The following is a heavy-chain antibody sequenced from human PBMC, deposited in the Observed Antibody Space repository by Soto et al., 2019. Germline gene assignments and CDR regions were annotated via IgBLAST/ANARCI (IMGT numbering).Heavy chain of an antibody. D-gene: IGHD3-10*01. CDR3: ARHGVQSYYYYYGMDV. J-gene: IGHJ6*02. CDR2: IYYSGST. CDR1: GGSISSSSYY. V-gene: IGHV4-39*01. Sequence: PSETLSLTCTVSGGSISSSSYYWGWIRQPPGKGLEWIGSIYYSGSTYYNPSLKSRVTISVDTSKNQFSLKLSSVTAADTAVYYCARHGVQSYYYYYGMDVWGQGTTVTVSS.